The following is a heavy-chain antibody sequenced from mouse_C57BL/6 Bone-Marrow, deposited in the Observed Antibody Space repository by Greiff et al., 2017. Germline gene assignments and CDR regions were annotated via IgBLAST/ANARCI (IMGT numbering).Heavy chain of an antibody. CDR2: INSDGSST. CDR3: ARDLNAMDY. V-gene: IGHV5-16*01. Sequence: EVQRVESEAGLVQPGSSMKLSCTASGFTFSDYYMAWVRQVPGKGLEWVANINSDGSSTYYLDSLKSRFIIARDNATNILYLQMSSLKSEDTATYYCARDLNAMDYWGQGTSVTVSS. CDR1: GFTFSDYY. J-gene: IGHJ4*01.